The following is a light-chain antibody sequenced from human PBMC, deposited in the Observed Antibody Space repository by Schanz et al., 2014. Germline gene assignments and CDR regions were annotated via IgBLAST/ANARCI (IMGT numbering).Light chain of an antibody. Sequence: QSALTQPRSVSGSPGQSVAISCTGTSSDVGGYNYVSWYQHHPGKAPKLMIYDVSKRPSGVPDRFSDSKSGNTASLTISGLQAEDEADYYCQSYDSSLSGWVFGGGTKLTVL. CDR2: DVS. CDR1: SSDVGGYNY. CDR3: QSYDSSLSGWV. V-gene: IGLV2-11*01. J-gene: IGLJ3*02.